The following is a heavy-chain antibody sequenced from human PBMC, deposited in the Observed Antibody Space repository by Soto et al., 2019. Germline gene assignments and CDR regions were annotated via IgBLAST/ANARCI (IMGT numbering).Heavy chain of an antibody. D-gene: IGHD2-8*02. V-gene: IGHV3-30*18. Sequence: QVQLVESGGGVVQPGTSLRLSCSASGFIYGSCAMHWVRQVPGKGLEWLAVVSHDGTLYPYADSVKGRFTISRDNSRKMLYLQMNSLRPDDTAVYYCVKDRSDTWSFDYWGQGTLVTVSS. CDR3: VKDRSDTWSFDY. J-gene: IGHJ4*02. CDR1: GFIYGSCA. CDR2: VSHDGTLY.